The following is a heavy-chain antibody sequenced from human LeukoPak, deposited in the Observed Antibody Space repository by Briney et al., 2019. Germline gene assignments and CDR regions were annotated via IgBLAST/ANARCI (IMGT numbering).Heavy chain of an antibody. CDR3: ARHTGESGYTDAFDI. CDR1: GFTVSTNY. V-gene: IGHV3-53*01. J-gene: IGHJ3*02. CDR2: IYDGGST. Sequence: GSLRLSCAASGFTVSTNYMSWVRQAPGKGLDWVSVIYDGGSTFYADSVKGRFTMSRDISKNTLYPQMNSLRAQDTAIYYCARHTGESGYTDAFDIWGQGTMVTVSS. D-gene: IGHD3-22*01.